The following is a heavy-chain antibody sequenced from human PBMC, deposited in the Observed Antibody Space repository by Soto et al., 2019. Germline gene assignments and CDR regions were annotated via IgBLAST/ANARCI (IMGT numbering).Heavy chain of an antibody. D-gene: IGHD3-22*01. CDR1: GFTFSSYS. Sequence: EVQLVESGGGLVKPGGSLRLSCAASGFTFSSYSMNWVRQAPGKGLEWVSSISSSSSYIYYADSLKGRFTISRDNAKNSLYLQLNSLRAEDTAVYYCARGAYSYDSSRYFGYWGQGTLVTVSS. V-gene: IGHV3-21*01. J-gene: IGHJ4*02. CDR2: ISSSSSYI. CDR3: ARGAYSYDSSRYFGY.